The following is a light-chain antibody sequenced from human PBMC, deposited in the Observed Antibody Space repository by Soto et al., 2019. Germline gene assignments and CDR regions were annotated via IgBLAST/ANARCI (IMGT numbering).Light chain of an antibody. CDR2: EVI. Sequence: QSALTQPASVSGSPGQSITISCTGTTSDLAGYNYVSWYQQYPGKAPKLMIYEVINRSSGVSNRFSGSKSANSASLTISGLQAEDEADYYCQSYDSSLSGWGVFGGGTQLTVL. CDR1: TSDLAGYNY. V-gene: IGLV2-14*01. J-gene: IGLJ2*01. CDR3: QSYDSSLSGWGV.